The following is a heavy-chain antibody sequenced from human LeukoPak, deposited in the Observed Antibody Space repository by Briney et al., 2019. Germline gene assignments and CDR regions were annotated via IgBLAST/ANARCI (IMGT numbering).Heavy chain of an antibody. V-gene: IGHV3-30-3*01. CDR2: ISYDGSNK. CDR1: GFTFSSYA. CDR3: AKENIVVVVAQEYYFDY. D-gene: IGHD2-15*01. J-gene: IGHJ4*02. Sequence: GGSLRLSCAASGFTFSSYAMHWVRQAPGKGLEWVAVISYDGSNKYYADSVKGRFTISRDNSKNTLYLQMNSLRAEDTAVYYCAKENIVVVVAQEYYFDYWGQGTLVTVSS.